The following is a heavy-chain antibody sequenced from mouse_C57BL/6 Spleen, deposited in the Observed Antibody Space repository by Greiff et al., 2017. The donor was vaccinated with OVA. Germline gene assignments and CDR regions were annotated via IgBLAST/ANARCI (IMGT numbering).Heavy chain of an antibody. Sequence: QVQLQQSGAELVKPGASVKISCKASGYAFSSYWMNWVKQRPGKGLEWIGQIYPGDGDTNYNGKFKGKATLTADKSSSTAYMQLSSLTSEDSAVYFCASLDSSGFYYFDYWGQGTTLTVSS. J-gene: IGHJ2*01. D-gene: IGHD3-2*02. CDR3: ASLDSSGFYYFDY. CDR2: IYPGDGDT. CDR1: GYAFSSYW. V-gene: IGHV1-80*01.